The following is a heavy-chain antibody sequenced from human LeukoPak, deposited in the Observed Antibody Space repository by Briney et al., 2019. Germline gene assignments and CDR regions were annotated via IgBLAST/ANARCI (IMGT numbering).Heavy chain of an antibody. CDR1: GFTFSSYA. D-gene: IGHD5-24*01. CDR3: ANPPPNNYHYFYGMDV. J-gene: IGHJ6*02. Sequence: GGSLRLSCAASGFTFSSYAMSWVRQAPGKGLEWVSAISGSGGSTYYADSVKGRFTISRDNSKNTLYLQMNSLRAEDTAVYHCANPPPNNYHYFYGMDVWGQGTTVTVSS. CDR2: ISGSGGST. V-gene: IGHV3-23*01.